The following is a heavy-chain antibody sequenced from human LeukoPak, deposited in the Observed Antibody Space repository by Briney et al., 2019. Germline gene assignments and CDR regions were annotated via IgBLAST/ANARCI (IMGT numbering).Heavy chain of an antibody. CDR3: AKGLWFGELTPVPFDY. V-gene: IGHV3-21*04. D-gene: IGHD3-10*01. CDR1: GFAFESFT. J-gene: IGHJ4*02. CDR2: ISDTGRDI. Sequence: GGSLRLSCAGSGFAFESFTMTWVRQAPGKGLEWVSLISDTGRDINYADSVRGRFTISRDNTKNSLFLQLDSLRAEDTAVYYCAKGLWFGELTPVPFDYCGQGTLVTVSS.